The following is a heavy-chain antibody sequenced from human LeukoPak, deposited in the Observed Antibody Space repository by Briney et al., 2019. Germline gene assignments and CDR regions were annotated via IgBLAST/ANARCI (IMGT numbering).Heavy chain of an antibody. CDR3: ARDALTGMAGDPSYYYGMDV. V-gene: IGHV4-31*03. CDR2: IYYSGST. D-gene: IGHD3-9*01. J-gene: IGHJ6*04. Sequence: MPSQTLSLTCTVSGGSISSGGYYWSWIRQHPGKGLEWTGYIYYSGSTYYNPSLKSRVTISVDTSKNQFSLKLSSVTAADTAVYYCARDALTGMAGDPSYYYGMDVWGKGTTVTVSS. CDR1: GGSISSGGYY.